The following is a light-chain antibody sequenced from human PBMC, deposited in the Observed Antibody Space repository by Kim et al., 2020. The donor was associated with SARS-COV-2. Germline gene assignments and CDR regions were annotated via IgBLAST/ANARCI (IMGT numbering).Light chain of an antibody. CDR3: QTWGTGIG. J-gene: IGLJ3*02. Sequence: GASVKRTCTLSSGHSSYAIAWHQQQPEKGPRYLMKLNSDGSHSKGDGIPDRFSGSSSGAERYLTISSLQSEDEADYYCQTWGTGIGFGGGTKLTVL. CDR2: LNSDGSH. V-gene: IGLV4-69*01. CDR1: SGHSSYA.